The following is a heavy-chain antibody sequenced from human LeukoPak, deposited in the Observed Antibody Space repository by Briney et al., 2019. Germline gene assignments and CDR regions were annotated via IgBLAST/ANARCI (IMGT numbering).Heavy chain of an antibody. CDR1: GGSISSSNW. J-gene: IGHJ4*02. D-gene: IGHD1-26*01. CDR2: IYHSGST. Sequence: PSETLSLTCAVSGGSISSSNWWSWVRQPPGKGLEWIGEIYHSGSTNYNPSLKSRVTIPVDKSKNQFSLKLSSVTAADTAVYYCAKKSIVGAVDFDYWGQGTLVTVSS. V-gene: IGHV4-4*02. CDR3: AKKSIVGAVDFDY.